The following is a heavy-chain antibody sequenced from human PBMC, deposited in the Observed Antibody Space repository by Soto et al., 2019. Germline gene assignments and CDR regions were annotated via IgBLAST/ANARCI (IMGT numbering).Heavy chain of an antibody. V-gene: IGHV1-18*01. CDR3: AREYCRGGSCYGPDY. J-gene: IGHJ4*02. CDR1: GYTIATFG. Sequence: QVPLVQSGAEVKEPGASVKVSCKASGYTIATFGISWVRQAPGQGLEWVGWTSGYNGNTKYAPKFQGRVTLTTDTSTSTASMELRSLRSDDTAVYYCAREYCRGGSCYGPDYRGQGTLVTVSS. D-gene: IGHD2-15*01. CDR2: TSGYNGNT.